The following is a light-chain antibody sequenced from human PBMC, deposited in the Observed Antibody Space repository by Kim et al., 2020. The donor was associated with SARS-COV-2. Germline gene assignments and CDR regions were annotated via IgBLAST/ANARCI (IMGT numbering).Light chain of an antibody. V-gene: IGKV3-20*01. CDR3: HQYGISRT. J-gene: IGKJ1*01. CDR2: GAS. CDR1: QSVTSNH. Sequence: LSPGERPPLTYRASQSVTSNHLAWYQQKPGQAPRLLIYGASRRATGIPSRFSGSGSGTDFTLTISRLEPEDFAVYFCHQYGISRTFGQGTKVDIK.